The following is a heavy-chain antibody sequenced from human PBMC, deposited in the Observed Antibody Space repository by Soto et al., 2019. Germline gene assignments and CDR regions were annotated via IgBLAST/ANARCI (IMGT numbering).Heavy chain of an antibody. D-gene: IGHD3-9*01. Sequence: GGSLRLSCAASGFTFSSYAMSWVRQAPGKGLERVSAISGSGGSTYYADYVKGRFTISRDNSKNTLYLQMNSLRAEDTAVYYCAKFPYYDILTGYQNWFDPWGQGTLVTVSS. V-gene: IGHV3-23*01. CDR2: ISGSGGST. CDR3: AKFPYYDILTGYQNWFDP. J-gene: IGHJ5*02. CDR1: GFTFSSYA.